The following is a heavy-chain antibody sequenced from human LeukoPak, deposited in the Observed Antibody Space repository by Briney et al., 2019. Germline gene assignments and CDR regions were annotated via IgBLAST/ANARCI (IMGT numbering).Heavy chain of an antibody. Sequence: GGSLRLSCAASGFTFSSYAMSWVRQAPGKGLEWVSAISGSGGSTYYADSVKGRFTIYRDNSKNTLYLQMNSLRAEDTAVYYRAKVTAGXGHYWGQGNLVTVSS. CDR1: GFTFSSYA. CDR3: AKVTAGXGHY. CDR2: ISGSGGST. J-gene: IGHJ4*02. V-gene: IGHV3-23*01. D-gene: IGHD3/OR15-3a*01.